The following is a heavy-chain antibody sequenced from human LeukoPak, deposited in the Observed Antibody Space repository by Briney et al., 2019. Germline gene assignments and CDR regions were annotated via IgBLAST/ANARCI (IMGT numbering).Heavy chain of an antibody. D-gene: IGHD2-15*01. CDR1: GGSISNNGYY. V-gene: IGHV4-39*01. CDR2: IYYSGTT. Sequence: SETLSLTCTVSGGSISNNGYYWGWIRQPPRKGLEWIGSIYYSGTTHYNPSLKSRVTISEDWSKNQFSLKVNSVTAADTAIYYCARPNHYCIGVSCYSGHFWGRGTLVTVSS. J-gene: IGHJ4*02. CDR3: ARPNHYCIGVSCYSGHF.